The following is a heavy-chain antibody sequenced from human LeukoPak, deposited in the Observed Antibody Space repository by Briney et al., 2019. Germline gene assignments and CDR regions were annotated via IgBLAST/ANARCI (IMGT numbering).Heavy chain of an antibody. CDR1: GYTFTDYG. Sequence: ASVKLSCKTSGYTFTDYGFSWVRQAPGQGLEWMGWISPYNGNTRYTQKFQDRVTMTTDTSAGTAYVELRSLRSDDTAVYYCARDPRHMVTTKYNAFDIWGQGTMVTVSS. V-gene: IGHV1-18*01. CDR3: ARDPRHMVTTKYNAFDI. J-gene: IGHJ3*02. D-gene: IGHD4-17*01. CDR2: ISPYNGNT.